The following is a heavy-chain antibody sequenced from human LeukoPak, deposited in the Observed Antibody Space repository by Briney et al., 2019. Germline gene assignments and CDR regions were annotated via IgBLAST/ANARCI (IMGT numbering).Heavy chain of an antibody. CDR3: ARDGDYDFWSGYHYYFDY. CDR1: GYTFTSYG. D-gene: IGHD3-3*01. CDR2: ISAYNGNT. J-gene: IGHJ4*02. Sequence: ASVKVSCKASGYTFTSYGISWVRQAPGQGLEWMRWISAYNGNTNYAQKLQGRVTMTTDTSTSTAYMELRSLRSDDTAVYYCARDGDYDFWSGYHYYFDYWGQGTLVTVSS. V-gene: IGHV1-18*01.